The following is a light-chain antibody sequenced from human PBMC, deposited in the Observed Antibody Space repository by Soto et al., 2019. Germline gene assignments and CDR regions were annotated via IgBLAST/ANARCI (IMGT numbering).Light chain of an antibody. Sequence: DIVMTQSPDSLAVSLGERATINCKSSPRVLYSSNNKTYLAWYQQKPGQPPKLLIYWASTRESGVPDRFSGSGSGTDCTRTISSLQAEDVAVNYCQQYYLTPYTFGQGTKLEIK. CDR2: WAS. J-gene: IGKJ2*01. CDR3: QQYYLTPYT. CDR1: PRVLYSSNNKTY. V-gene: IGKV4-1*01.